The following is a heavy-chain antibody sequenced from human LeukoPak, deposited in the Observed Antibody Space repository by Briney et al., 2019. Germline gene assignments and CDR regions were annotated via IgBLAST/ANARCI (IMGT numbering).Heavy chain of an antibody. CDR1: GGSISSYY. J-gene: IGHJ4*02. CDR3: ARQGYKSGWYPTFDF. V-gene: IGHV4-59*01. Sequence: SETLSLTCTVSGGSISSYYWSWIRQPPGKGLEWIGYICYSGSTSNNPSLKNRVSISIDTSKTQFSLKLSSVTAADTAVYYCARQGYKSGWYPTFDFWGPGTQVIVSS. D-gene: IGHD6-19*01. CDR2: ICYSGST.